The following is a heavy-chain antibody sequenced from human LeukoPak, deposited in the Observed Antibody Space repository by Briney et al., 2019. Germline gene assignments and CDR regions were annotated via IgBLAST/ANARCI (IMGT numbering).Heavy chain of an antibody. V-gene: IGHV1-2*02. CDR3: AVSGNGTFDY. CDR2: MNPDSGGT. J-gene: IGHJ4*02. D-gene: IGHD4-23*01. Sequence: ASVKVSCKASGYTSTGYYIHWVRQPPGQGLEWMGWMNPDSGGTNYAQRFQGRVTMTKDTSISTAYMKLSTLRSDDTAVYYCAVSGNGTFDYWGQGPLVTVSS. CDR1: GYTSTGYY.